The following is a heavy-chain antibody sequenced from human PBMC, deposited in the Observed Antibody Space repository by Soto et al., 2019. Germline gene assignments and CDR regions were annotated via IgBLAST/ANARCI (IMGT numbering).Heavy chain of an antibody. Sequence: QVQLVQSGAEEKKPGSSVQVSCRPSGGTFTSYATDWVRQAPGQGLEWMGGIIPFFGSTNYAQKFQGRLTLTADKATGTTYMELRDLRSEDTAVYYCAREGAAGRHWFDPWGQGTLVTVSS. CDR2: IIPFFGST. V-gene: IGHV1-69*06. D-gene: IGHD6-13*01. CDR3: AREGAAGRHWFDP. CDR1: GGTFTSYA. J-gene: IGHJ5*02.